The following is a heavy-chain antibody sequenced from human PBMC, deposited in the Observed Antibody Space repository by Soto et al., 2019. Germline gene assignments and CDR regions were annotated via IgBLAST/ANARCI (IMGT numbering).Heavy chain of an antibody. CDR3: ASTGSYSVIVFDY. CDR1: GYHFTSYA. CDR2: INAGHGNT. J-gene: IGHJ4*02. V-gene: IGHV1-3*01. D-gene: IGHD1-26*01. Sequence: ASVKVSCKASGYHFTSYAMHWVRQAPGQRLEWMGWINAGHGNTKYSQKFQGRVTITRDSSASTAYMELSSLRSEDTAVYYCASTGSYSVIVFDYWGQGTLVTVSS.